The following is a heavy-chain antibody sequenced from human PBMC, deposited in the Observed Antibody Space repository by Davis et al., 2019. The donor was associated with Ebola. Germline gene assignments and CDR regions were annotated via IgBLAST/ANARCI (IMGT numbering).Heavy chain of an antibody. V-gene: IGHV3-23*01. D-gene: IGHD2-15*01. CDR1: GFTFNNFW. J-gene: IGHJ3*02. Sequence: PGGSLRLSCTASGFTFNNFWMTWVRQAPGEGLQWVSTVSISGRDTYYIDSVMGRFTVSRDNSKNTLYLQIDSLRAEDTALYFCAKDFIGVLPDAFDIWGQGTVVTVSS. CDR3: AKDFIGVLPDAFDI. CDR2: VSISGRDT.